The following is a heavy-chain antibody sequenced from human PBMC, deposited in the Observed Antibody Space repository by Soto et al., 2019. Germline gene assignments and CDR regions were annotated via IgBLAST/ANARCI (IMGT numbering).Heavy chain of an antibody. CDR1: GYNFIAYY. CDR3: AKYCGGDCRHFDA. J-gene: IGHJ4*02. Sequence: ASVKVSCKASGYNFIAYYMYWVRQAPGQGPEWMGMINPSSGATNYAQKFQGRITVTRDTSTSTVYMELSSLRSEDAAVYYCAKYCGGDCRHFDAWGQGTLVTSPQ. D-gene: IGHD2-21*02. V-gene: IGHV1-46*01. CDR2: INPSSGAT.